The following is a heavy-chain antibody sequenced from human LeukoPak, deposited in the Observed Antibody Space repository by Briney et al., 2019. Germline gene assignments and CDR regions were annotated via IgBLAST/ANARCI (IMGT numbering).Heavy chain of an antibody. CDR3: AKRRYYYDSSGYYYVGFDY. CDR2: ISGSVGTT. D-gene: IGHD3-22*01. CDR1: GFTFSSYA. Sequence: PGGSLRLSCAASGFTFSSYAMSWVRQAPGKGLEWVSAISGSVGTTYYADSAKGRFTTSRDNSKNTLYLQMNSLRAEDTAVYYCAKRRYYYDSSGYYYVGFDYWGQGTLVTVSS. J-gene: IGHJ4*02. V-gene: IGHV3-23*01.